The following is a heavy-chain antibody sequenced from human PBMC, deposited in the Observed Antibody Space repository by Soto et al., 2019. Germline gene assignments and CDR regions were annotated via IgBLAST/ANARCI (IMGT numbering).Heavy chain of an antibody. J-gene: IGHJ4*02. V-gene: IGHV4-4*02. CDR1: GGSISSSNW. D-gene: IGHD3-9*01. Sequence: SETLSLTCAVSGGSISSSNWWSWVRQPPGKGLEWIGEIYHSGSTNYNPSLKSRVTISVDKSKNQFSLKLSSVTAADTAVYYCARSDILPGYQGPVDYWVQGTLVTVSS. CDR2: IYHSGST. CDR3: ARSDILPGYQGPVDY.